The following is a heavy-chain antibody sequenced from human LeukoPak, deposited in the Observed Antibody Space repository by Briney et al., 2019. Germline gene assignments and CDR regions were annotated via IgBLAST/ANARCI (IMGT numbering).Heavy chain of an antibody. J-gene: IGHJ5*02. CDR2: TYYRCKRYN. CDR1: LDSVFSNSAS. V-gene: IGHV6-1*01. Sequence: SQTLSHTFAISLDSVFSNSASSHWLTRSPSGGLVWLGRTYYRCKRYNDYAVSVKSRIHITPDTSKHQFSLQLNSVTPEDTAVYYCARVAQLYSSSWYWWFDPWGQGTLVTVSS. D-gene: IGHD6-13*01. CDR3: ARVAQLYSSSWYWWFDP.